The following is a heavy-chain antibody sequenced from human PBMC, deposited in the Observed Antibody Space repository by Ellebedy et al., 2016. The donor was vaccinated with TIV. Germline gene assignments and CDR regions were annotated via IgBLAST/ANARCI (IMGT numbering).Heavy chain of an antibody. V-gene: IGHV5-51*01. CDR3: ASNYGYGVPVDF. Sequence: GESLKISCRGSGYKFTNYWIGWVRQMPGKGLEWIGIIYPGDSNTMYSPSFQGQVTISADKSVSTAYLQWTSLKASDTALYFCASNYGYGVPVDFWGQGTLVIVSS. CDR1: GYKFTNYW. D-gene: IGHD5-18*01. J-gene: IGHJ4*02. CDR2: IYPGDSNT.